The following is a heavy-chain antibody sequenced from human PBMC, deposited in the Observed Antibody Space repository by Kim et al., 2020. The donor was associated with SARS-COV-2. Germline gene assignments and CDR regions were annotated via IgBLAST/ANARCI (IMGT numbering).Heavy chain of an antibody. Sequence: ASVKVSCKASGYTFTSYAMHWVRQAPGQRLEWMGWINAGNGNTKYSQKFQGRVTITRDTSASTAYMELSSLRSEDTAVYYCARGYCSSTSCYTTAKYYYYYYMDVWGKGTTVTVSS. CDR3: ARGYCSSTSCYTTAKYYYYYYMDV. V-gene: IGHV1-3*01. J-gene: IGHJ6*03. D-gene: IGHD2-2*02. CDR2: INAGNGNT. CDR1: GYTFTSYA.